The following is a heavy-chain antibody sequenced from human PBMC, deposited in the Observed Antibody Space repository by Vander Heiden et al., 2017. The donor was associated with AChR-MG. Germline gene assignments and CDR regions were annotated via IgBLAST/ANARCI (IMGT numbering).Heavy chain of an antibody. CDR3: AGYCSGGSCPLTGGVDAFDI. V-gene: IGHV3-53*02. J-gene: IGHJ3*02. D-gene: IGHD2-15*01. CDR2: IYSGGST. Sequence: EVQLVATGGGLTQPGGSLRLSCAASGFTVSSSYMGWVRQAPGKGLEWVSVIYSGGSTYYADSVKGRFTISRDNSKNTLYLQMNSLRAEDTAVYYCAGYCSGGSCPLTGGVDAFDIWGQGTMVTVSS. CDR1: GFTVSSSY.